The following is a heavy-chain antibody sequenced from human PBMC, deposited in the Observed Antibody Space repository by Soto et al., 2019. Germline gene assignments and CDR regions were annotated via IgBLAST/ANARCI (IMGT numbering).Heavy chain of an antibody. J-gene: IGHJ6*02. CDR1: GGSISSGGYS. V-gene: IGHV4-30-2*01. Sequence: SETLSLTCAVSGGSISSGGYSWSWIRQPPGKGLEWIGYIYHSGSTYYNPSLKSRVTISVDRSKNQLSLKLSSVTAADTAVYYCAREGGNGWFGEAGGDYYYYYGMDVWGQGTTVTVSS. D-gene: IGHD3-10*01. CDR2: IYHSGST. CDR3: AREGGNGWFGEAGGDYYYYYGMDV.